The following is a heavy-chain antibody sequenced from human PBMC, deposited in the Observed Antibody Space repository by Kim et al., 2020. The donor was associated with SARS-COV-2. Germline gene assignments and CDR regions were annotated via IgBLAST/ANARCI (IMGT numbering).Heavy chain of an antibody. CDR1: GFTFSSYS. CDR3: ARDEGGVVGPWSGYSQKAPY. J-gene: IGHJ4*02. D-gene: IGHD3-3*01. V-gene: IGHV3-21*01. Sequence: GGSLRLSCAASGFTFSSYSMNWVRQAPGKGLEWVSSISSSSSYIYYADSVKGRFTISRDNAKNSLYLQMNSLRAEDTAVYYCARDEGGVVGPWSGYSQKAPYWGQGTLVTVSS. CDR2: ISSSSSYI.